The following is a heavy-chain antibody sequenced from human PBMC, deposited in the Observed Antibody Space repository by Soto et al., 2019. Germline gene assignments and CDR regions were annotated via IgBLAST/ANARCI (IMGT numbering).Heavy chain of an antibody. D-gene: IGHD6-19*01. J-gene: IGHJ4*02. CDR2: ISGSGGST. CDR3: AKDSTGWYVGRSGLDY. Sequence: GGSLRLSCAASGFTFSSYAMSWVRQAPGKGLEWVSAISGSGGSTYYADSVKGRFTISRDNSKNTLYLQMNSLRAEDTAVYYCAKDSTGWYVGRSGLDYWGQGTLVTVSS. CDR1: GFTFSSYA. V-gene: IGHV3-23*01.